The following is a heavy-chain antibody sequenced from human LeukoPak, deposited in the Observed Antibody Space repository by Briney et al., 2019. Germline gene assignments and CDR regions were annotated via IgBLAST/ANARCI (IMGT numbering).Heavy chain of an antibody. CDR2: ISGSADGT. CDR1: GFTFRTYT. V-gene: IGHV3-23*01. J-gene: IGHJ6*04. CDR3: ARDPSSLSMDV. Sequence: GGSLRLSCAASGFTFRTYTMNWIRQAPGEGLQWVSAISGSADGTYYSDSVKGRFTISRDNSNNTLYLQMHSLRVEDTAINYCARDPSSLSMDVWGKGTTVTVSS.